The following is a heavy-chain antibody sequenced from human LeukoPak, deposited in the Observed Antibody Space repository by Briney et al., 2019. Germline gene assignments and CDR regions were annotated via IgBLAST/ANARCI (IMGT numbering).Heavy chain of an antibody. CDR3: ARGQSVNYYDSSGLGLDY. D-gene: IGHD3-22*01. CDR2: INAGNGNT. V-gene: IGHV1-3*01. CDR1: GYTFTSYA. Sequence: ASVKVSCKASGYTFTSYAMHWVRQAPGQRLEWMGWINAGNGNTKYSQKFQGRVTITRDTSASTAYMELSSLRSEDTAVYYCARGQSVNYYDSSGLGLDYWGQGTLVTVSS. J-gene: IGHJ4*02.